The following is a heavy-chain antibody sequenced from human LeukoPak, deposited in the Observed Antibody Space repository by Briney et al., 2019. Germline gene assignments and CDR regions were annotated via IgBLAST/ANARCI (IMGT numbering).Heavy chain of an antibody. V-gene: IGHV3-43D*04. Sequence: SGGSLRLSCAASGFTFDDYAMHWVRQAPGKGLEWVSLISWDGGSTYSADSVKGRFTISRDNSKNSLYLQMNSLRTEDTALYYCAKDQGHYNILTGYSDWGQGTLVTVSS. CDR3: AKDQGHYNILTGYSD. CDR1: GFTFDDYA. CDR2: ISWDGGST. D-gene: IGHD3-9*01. J-gene: IGHJ4*02.